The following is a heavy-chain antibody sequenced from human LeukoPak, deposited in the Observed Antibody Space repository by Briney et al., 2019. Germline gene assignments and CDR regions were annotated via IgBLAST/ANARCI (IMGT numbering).Heavy chain of an antibody. CDR2: INHSGST. Sequence: SETLSLTCAVYGGSFSGYYWSWIRQPPGKGLEWIGEINHSGSTNYNPSLKSRVTISVDTSKNQFSLKLSSVTAADTAVYYCASTYGSGLVDYWGQGTLVTVSS. V-gene: IGHV4-34*01. CDR1: GGSFSGYY. J-gene: IGHJ4*02. D-gene: IGHD3-10*01. CDR3: ASTYGSGLVDY.